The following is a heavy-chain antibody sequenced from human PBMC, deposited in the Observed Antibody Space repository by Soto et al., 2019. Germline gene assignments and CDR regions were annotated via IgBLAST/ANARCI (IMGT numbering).Heavy chain of an antibody. CDR1: GFTVSSNY. CDR2: IYSGGST. Sequence: EVQLVETGGGLIQPGGSLRLSCAASGFTVSSNYMSWVRQAPGKGLEWVSVIYSGGSTYYADSVKGRFTISRDNSKNTLYLQMNSLRAEDTAVYYCARLAYSSSFAFDIWGQGTMVTVSS. J-gene: IGHJ3*02. V-gene: IGHV3-53*02. CDR3: ARLAYSSSFAFDI. D-gene: IGHD6-6*01.